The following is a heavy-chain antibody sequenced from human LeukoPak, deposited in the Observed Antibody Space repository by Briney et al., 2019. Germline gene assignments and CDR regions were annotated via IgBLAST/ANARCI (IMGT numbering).Heavy chain of an antibody. D-gene: IGHD6-13*01. CDR3: ARLTQQQLVFALRNYYYYYMDV. Sequence: GESLKISCKGSGYSFTSYWIGWVRQMPGEGLEWMGIIYPGDSDTRYSPSFQGQVTISADKSISTAYLQWSSLKASDTAMYYCARLTQQQLVFALRNYYYYYMDVWGKGTTVTVSS. V-gene: IGHV5-51*01. J-gene: IGHJ6*03. CDR2: IYPGDSDT. CDR1: GYSFTSYW.